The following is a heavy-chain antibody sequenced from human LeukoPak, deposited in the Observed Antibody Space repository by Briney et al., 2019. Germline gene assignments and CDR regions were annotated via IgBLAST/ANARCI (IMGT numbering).Heavy chain of an antibody. J-gene: IGHJ4*02. CDR1: GYTFTGYD. V-gene: IGHV1-8*01. CDR3: ARGPPPHCSGGSCYSWGFVGY. CDR2: MNPKSGNT. Sequence: ASVKVSCKASGYTFTGYDINWVRQATGQGLEWMGWMNPKSGNTGYARKFQGRVTMTRNTSISTAYMELSSLRSEDTAVYYCARGPPPHCSGGSCYSWGFVGYWSQGTQVAVSS. D-gene: IGHD2-15*01.